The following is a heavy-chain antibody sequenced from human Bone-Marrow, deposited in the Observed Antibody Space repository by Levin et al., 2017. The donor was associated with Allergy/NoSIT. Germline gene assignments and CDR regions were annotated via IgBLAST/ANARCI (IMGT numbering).Heavy chain of an antibody. CDR1: GGSFSGSY. CDR2: INHSGST. D-gene: IGHD6-19*01. V-gene: IGHV4-34*01. Sequence: SQTLSLTCAVYGGSFSGSYWSWIRQPPGKGLEWIGEINHSGSTNYNPSLKSRVTISVDTSKNQFSLKLSSVTAADTAVYYCATDIAVAGTGDDAFDIWGQGTMVTVSS. J-gene: IGHJ3*02. CDR3: ATDIAVAGTGDDAFDI.